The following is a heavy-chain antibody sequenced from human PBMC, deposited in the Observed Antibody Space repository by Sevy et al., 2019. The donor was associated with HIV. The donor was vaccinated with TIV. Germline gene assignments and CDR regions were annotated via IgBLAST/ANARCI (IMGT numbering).Heavy chain of an antibody. CDR1: GFTFSSYS. J-gene: IGHJ2*01. D-gene: IGHD3-10*01. CDR3: ARGWFGEFRPNWYFDL. CDR2: ISSSSSYI. Sequence: GGSLRLSCAASGFTFSSYSMNWVHQAPGKGLERVSSISSSSSYIYYADSVKGRFTISRDNAKNSLYLQMNSLRAEDTAVYYCARGWFGEFRPNWYFDLWGRGTLVTVSS. V-gene: IGHV3-21*01.